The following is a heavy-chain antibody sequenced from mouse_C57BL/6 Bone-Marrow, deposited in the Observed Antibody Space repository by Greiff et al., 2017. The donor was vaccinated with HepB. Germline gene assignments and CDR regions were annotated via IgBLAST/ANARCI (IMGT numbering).Heavy chain of an antibody. V-gene: IGHV1-82*01. CDR3: AIKLGPDY. CDR1: GYAFSSSW. D-gene: IGHD4-1*01. CDR2: IYPGDGDT. J-gene: IGHJ2*01. Sequence: QVQLQQSGPELVKPGASVKISCKASGYAFSSSWMNWVKQRPGKGLEWIGRIYPGDGDTNYNGKFKGKATLTADKSSSTAYMQLSSLTSEDSAVYFCAIKLGPDYWGQGTTLTVSS.